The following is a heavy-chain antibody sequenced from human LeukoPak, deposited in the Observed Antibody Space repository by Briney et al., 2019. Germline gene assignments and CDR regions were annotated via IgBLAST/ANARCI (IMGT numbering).Heavy chain of an antibody. CDR3: ARDRFSGYLLYYFDY. CDR2: IEQDGSEK. CDR1: GFTFSSYW. D-gene: IGHD3-22*01. Sequence: PGGSLRLSCAASGFTFSSYWMSWVRQAPGKGLEWVANIEQDGSEKYYVDSVKGRFTISRDNAKNSLYLQMNSLRAEDTAVYYCARDRFSGYLLYYFDYWGQGTLVTVSS. V-gene: IGHV3-7*01. J-gene: IGHJ4*02.